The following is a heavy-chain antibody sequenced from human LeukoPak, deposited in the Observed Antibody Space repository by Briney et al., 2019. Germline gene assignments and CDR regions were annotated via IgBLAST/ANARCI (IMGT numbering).Heavy chain of an antibody. CDR2: IYYSGST. CDR1: GGSISSGGYY. CDR3: ERGYDYGDPYYFDY. Sequence: SQTLSLTCTVSGGSISSGGYYWSWIRQHPGKGLEWIGYIYYSGSTYYNPSLKSRVTISVDTSKNQFSLKLSSVTAADKAVYYCERGYDYGDPYYFDYWGQGTLVTVSS. V-gene: IGHV4-31*03. D-gene: IGHD4-17*01. J-gene: IGHJ4*02.